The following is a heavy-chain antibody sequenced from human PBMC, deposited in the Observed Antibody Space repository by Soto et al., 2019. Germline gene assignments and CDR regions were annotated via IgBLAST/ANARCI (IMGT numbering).Heavy chain of an antibody. CDR1: GGNFRSES. CDR2: IIPFFGTS. V-gene: IGHV1-69*12. D-gene: IGHD4-17*01. J-gene: IGHJ3*02. Sequence: QVHLVQSGAEVKKPGSSVKVSCKASGGNFRSESINWVRQAPGQGLEWMGGIIPFFGTSDYAQKFQGRLTVTARDATTTAYMELSSLRSQNTPLYDCAGGHDFGGNSDAYDIWGQGTMVIVSS. CDR3: AGGHDFGGNSDAYDI.